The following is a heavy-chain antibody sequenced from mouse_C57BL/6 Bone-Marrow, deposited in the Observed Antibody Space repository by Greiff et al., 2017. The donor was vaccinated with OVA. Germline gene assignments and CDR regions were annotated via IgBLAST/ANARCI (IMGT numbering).Heavy chain of an antibody. CDR3: ARQGSHYYGSPLDY. V-gene: IGHV5-6*01. Sequence: EVQGVESGGDLVKPGGSLKLSCAASGFTFSSYGMSWVRQTPDKRLEWVATISSGGSYTYYPDSVKGRFTISRDNAKNTLYLQMSSLKSEDTAMYYCARQGSHYYGSPLDYWGQGTTLTVSS. CDR2: ISSGGSYT. D-gene: IGHD1-1*01. CDR1: GFTFSSYG. J-gene: IGHJ2*01.